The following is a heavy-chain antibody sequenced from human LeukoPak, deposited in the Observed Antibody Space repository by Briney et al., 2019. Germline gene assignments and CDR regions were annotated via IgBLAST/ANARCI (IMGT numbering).Heavy chain of an antibody. V-gene: IGHV3-30-3*01. D-gene: IGHD4-17*01. J-gene: IGHJ4*02. CDR3: ARAGRADGDYHYFDY. Sequence: VSYDRSSKYYAASVRGRLTISRDNSKNPLYLQMNSLRAEDTAVYYCARAGRADGDYHYFDYWGQGTLVTVSS. CDR2: VSYDRSSK.